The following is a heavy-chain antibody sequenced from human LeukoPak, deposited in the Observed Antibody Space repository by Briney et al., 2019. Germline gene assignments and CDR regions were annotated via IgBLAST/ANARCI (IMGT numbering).Heavy chain of an antibody. CDR2: ISNDGGGT. Sequence: GGSLRLSCSASGFIFNNYGLMWVRQAPGKGLEWVSAISNDGGGTTYADFVKGRFTISRDNSKNTLSLQMNSLRPEDTALYYCAKGNSGYFSDLWGQGTVVTVSS. D-gene: IGHD3-22*01. V-gene: IGHV3-23*01. CDR1: GFIFNNYG. J-gene: IGHJ5*02. CDR3: AKGNSGYFSDL.